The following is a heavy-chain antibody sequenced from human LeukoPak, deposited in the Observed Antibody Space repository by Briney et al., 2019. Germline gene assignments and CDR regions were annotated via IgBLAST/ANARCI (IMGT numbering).Heavy chain of an antibody. CDR2: IYYSGST. CDR3: ARHPKITIFGVVKGDWFDP. J-gene: IGHJ5*02. CDR1: GGSISSSSYY. D-gene: IGHD3-3*01. V-gene: IGHV4-39*01. Sequence: PSETLSLTCTVSGGSISSSSYYWGWIRQPPGKGVEWIGSIYYSGSTYYNPSLKSRVTISVDTSKNQFSLKLSSVTAADTAVYYCARHPKITIFGVVKGDWFDPWGQGTLVTVSS.